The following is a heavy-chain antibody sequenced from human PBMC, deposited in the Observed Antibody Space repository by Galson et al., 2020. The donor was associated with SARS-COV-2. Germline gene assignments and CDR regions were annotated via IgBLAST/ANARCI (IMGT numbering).Heavy chain of an antibody. D-gene: IGHD3-22*01. CDR3: ARSHDDSSGYYPNCFDP. CDR2: TYHSGDT. J-gene: IGHJ5*02. Sequence: SETLSLTCAVSGGSISSGGYSWSWIRQPPGKGLEWIGYTYHSGDTYYNPSLKSRVTISLDRSKNQFSLKLSSVTAADTAVYYCARSHDDSSGYYPNCFDPWGQGTLVTVSS. CDR1: GGSISSGGYS. V-gene: IGHV4-30-2*01.